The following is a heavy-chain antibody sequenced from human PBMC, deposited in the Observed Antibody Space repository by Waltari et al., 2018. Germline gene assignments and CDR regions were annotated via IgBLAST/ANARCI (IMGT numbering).Heavy chain of an antibody. CDR2: IRSKAYGGTT. V-gene: IGHV3-49*04. CDR3: TRFELNYDFWSGYTSFDY. J-gene: IGHJ4*02. CDR1: GFTFGDYA. Sequence: EVQLVESGGGLVQPGRSLRLSCTASGFTFGDYAMSWVRQAPGKGLGWVGFIRSKAYGGTTEYAASVKGRFTISRDDSKSIAYLQMNSLKTEDTAVYYCTRFELNYDFWSGYTSFDYWGQGTLVTVSS. D-gene: IGHD3-3*01.